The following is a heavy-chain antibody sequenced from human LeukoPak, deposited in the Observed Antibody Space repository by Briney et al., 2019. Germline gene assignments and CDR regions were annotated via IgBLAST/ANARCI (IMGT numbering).Heavy chain of an antibody. CDR2: IYPSDSDT. Sequence: GESLNISCKASGYHFTSYWIGWVRQAPGKGLERMGIIYPSDSDTGYSPSFQGQVTISVDTFITTAYLQRSSVKDSHTGMNNSARQGWSSTAYYFMDVWGKGTTVTVS. V-gene: IGHV5-51*01. CDR1: GYHFTSYW. CDR3: ARQGWSSTAYYFMDV. J-gene: IGHJ6*03. D-gene: IGHD2-2*01.